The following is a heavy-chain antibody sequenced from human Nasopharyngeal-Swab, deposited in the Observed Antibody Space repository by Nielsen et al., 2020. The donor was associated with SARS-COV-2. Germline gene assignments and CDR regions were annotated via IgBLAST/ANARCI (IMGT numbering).Heavy chain of an antibody. V-gene: IGHV1-18*01. Sequence: WVRQAPGQGLEWMGWISAYNGNTNYAQKLQGRVTMTTDTSTSTAYMELRSLRSDDTAVYYCARDGYSSSPVYYYYYYGMDVWGQGTTVTVSS. CDR3: ARDGYSSSPVYYYYYYGMDV. D-gene: IGHD6-6*01. CDR2: ISAYNGNT. J-gene: IGHJ6*02.